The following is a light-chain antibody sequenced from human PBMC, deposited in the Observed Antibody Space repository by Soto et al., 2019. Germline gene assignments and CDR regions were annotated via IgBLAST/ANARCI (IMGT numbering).Light chain of an antibody. CDR3: MQALQTPWT. CDR2: LAS. V-gene: IGKV2-28*01. Sequence: DIVMTQSPLSLPVTPGEPASISCRSSQSLLHGNGYNYLDWYLQKPGQSPQLLIYLASSRASGVPDRFSGSGSGTDVTLKISRVEAEDVGVYYCMQALQTPWTFGQGTKLEIK. CDR1: QSLLHGNGYNY. J-gene: IGKJ2*02.